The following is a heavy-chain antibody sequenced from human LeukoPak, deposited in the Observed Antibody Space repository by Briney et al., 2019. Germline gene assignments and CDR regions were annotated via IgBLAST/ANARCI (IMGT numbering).Heavy chain of an antibody. CDR2: ISSSSSYI. Sequence: GGSLRLSCAASGFTFSSYSMNWVRQAPGKGLEWVSSISSSSSYIYYADSVKGRFTISRGNAKNSLYLQMNSLRAEDTAVYYCARERGYYYMDVWGKGTTVTVSS. CDR3: ARERGYYYMDV. CDR1: GFTFSSYS. J-gene: IGHJ6*03. V-gene: IGHV3-21*01.